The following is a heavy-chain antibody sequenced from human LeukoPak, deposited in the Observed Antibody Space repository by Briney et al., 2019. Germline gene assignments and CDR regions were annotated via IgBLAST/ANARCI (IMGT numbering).Heavy chain of an antibody. CDR1: GFTFTSYS. J-gene: IGHJ4*02. CDR3: AKSGSYYDSSGPGLFDY. V-gene: IGHV3-66*02. CDR2: IYSGGST. D-gene: IGHD3-22*01. Sequence: PGGSLRLSCAASGFTFTSYSMSWVRQAPGKGLEWVSVIYSGGSTYYADSVKGRFTISRDNSKNTLYLQMNSLRAEDTAVYYCAKSGSYYDSSGPGLFDYWGQGTLVTVSS.